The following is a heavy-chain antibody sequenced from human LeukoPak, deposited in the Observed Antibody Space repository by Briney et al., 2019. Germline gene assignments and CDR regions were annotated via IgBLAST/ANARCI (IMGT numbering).Heavy chain of an antibody. V-gene: IGHV5-51*01. Sequence: GESLRISCKGSGYTFSSYWIGWVRQMPGKGLEWMGIIYPGDSDTRYSPSLQGQVTISVDTPIGTAYLQWSSLKASDTAIYYCARQNDFGLDYWGQGTLVTVSS. CDR2: IYPGDSDT. CDR1: GYTFSSYW. CDR3: ARQNDFGLDY. D-gene: IGHD3-3*01. J-gene: IGHJ4*02.